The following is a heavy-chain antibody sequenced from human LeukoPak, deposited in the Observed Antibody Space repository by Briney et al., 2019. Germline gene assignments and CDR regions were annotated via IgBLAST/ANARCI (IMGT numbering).Heavy chain of an antibody. D-gene: IGHD6-19*01. CDR1: GGSISSYY. CDR2: IYYSGST. V-gene: IGHV4-59*12. J-gene: IGHJ4*02. CDR3: ASISVVSSGWSLDY. Sequence: SPSETLSLTCTVSGGSISSYYWSWIRQPPGKGLEWIGYIYYSGSTNYNPSLKSRVTISVDKSKNQFSLKLSSVTAADTAVYYCASISVVSSGWSLDYWGQGTLVTVSS.